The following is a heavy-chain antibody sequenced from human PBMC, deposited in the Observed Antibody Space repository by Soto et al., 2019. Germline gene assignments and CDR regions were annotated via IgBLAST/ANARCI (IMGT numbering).Heavy chain of an antibody. CDR3: AKARGVIDY. V-gene: IGHV3-9*01. CDR1: GFTFDDYG. Sequence: EVKLVESGGGLVQPGRSLRLSCVGSGFTFDDYGMHWVRQAPGKGLEWVSGISWDSYSIGYADSVKGRFTISRDNAKNSLYLQMNSLKSDDTALYYCAKARGVIDYWGQGTLVTVSS. J-gene: IGHJ4*02. D-gene: IGHD2-21*01. CDR2: ISWDSYSI.